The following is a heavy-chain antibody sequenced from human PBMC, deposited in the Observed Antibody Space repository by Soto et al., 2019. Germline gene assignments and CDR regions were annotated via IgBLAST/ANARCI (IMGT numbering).Heavy chain of an antibody. V-gene: IGHV4-31*03. Sequence: PSETLSLTCTVSGGSISSGGYYLSWIRQQTGKGLEWNGYIYYSGSTYYNPSLKSRVTISVETSKNQFSLKLSSVTAADTAVYYCAREPRRGYNWFEPWGKGTLVTVSS. CDR3: AREPRRGYNWFEP. J-gene: IGHJ5*02. CDR2: IYYSGST. CDR1: GGSISSGGYY. D-gene: IGHD3-10*01.